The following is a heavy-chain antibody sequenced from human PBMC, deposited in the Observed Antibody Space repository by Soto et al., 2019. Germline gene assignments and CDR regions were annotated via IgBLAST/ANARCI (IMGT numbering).Heavy chain of an antibody. V-gene: IGHV3-7*05. CDR2: IKQDGSEK. CDR3: ARGPEVSSSVDYYYYGMDV. J-gene: IGHJ6*02. CDR1: GFTFSSYW. Sequence: TGGSLRLSCAASGFTFSSYWMSWVRQAPGKGLEWVANIKQDGSEKYYVDSVKGRFTISRDNAKNSLYLQMNSLRAEDTAVYYCARGPEVSSSVDYYYYGMDVRGQRTTVTVSS. D-gene: IGHD6-6*01.